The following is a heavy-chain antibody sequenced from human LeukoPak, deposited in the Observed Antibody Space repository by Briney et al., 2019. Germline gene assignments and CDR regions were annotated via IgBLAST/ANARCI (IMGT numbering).Heavy chain of an antibody. CDR1: GGSISSYY. Sequence: PSETLSLTCTVSGGSISSYYWSWIRQPPGKGLEWIGYIYYSGSTNYNPSLKSRVTISVDTSKNQFSLKLSSVTAADTAVYYCARALWFGEPYDYWGQGTLVTVSS. V-gene: IGHV4-59*01. D-gene: IGHD3-10*01. CDR3: ARALWFGEPYDY. J-gene: IGHJ4*02. CDR2: IYYSGST.